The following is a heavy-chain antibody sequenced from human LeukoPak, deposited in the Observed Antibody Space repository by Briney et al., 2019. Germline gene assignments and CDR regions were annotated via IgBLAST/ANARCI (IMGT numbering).Heavy chain of an antibody. CDR3: AKVAYSSGWDSFDY. J-gene: IGHJ4*02. CDR2: ITGSGGST. V-gene: IGHV3-23*01. Sequence: GGSLTLSCAASGFTFSSYAMNWVRQAPGKGLEGVSAITGSGGSTYYADSLKGRFTISRDNSKNTLFLQMNSLRAEDTAVYYCAKVAYSSGWDSFDYWGQGTLVTVSS. CDR1: GFTFSSYA. D-gene: IGHD6-19*01.